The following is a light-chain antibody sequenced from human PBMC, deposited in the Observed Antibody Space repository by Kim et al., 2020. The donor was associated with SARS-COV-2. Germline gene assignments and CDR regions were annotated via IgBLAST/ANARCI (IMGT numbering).Light chain of an antibody. V-gene: IGKV1-39*01. CDR1: QTIITY. J-gene: IGKJ2*01. CDR2: DAS. CDR3: QQTYTAPYT. Sequence: DIQLTQSPSSLSASVGDGVTITCRASQTIITYLKWYQQKPGKAPKVLIYDASKMQRGVPSRFSGRGSGTDFTLTISSLQPEDFATYYCQQTYTAPYTFGQGTKREI.